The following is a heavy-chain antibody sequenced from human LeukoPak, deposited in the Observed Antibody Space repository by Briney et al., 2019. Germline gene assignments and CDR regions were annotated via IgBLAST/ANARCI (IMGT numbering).Heavy chain of an antibody. Sequence: ASVKVSCKASGYTFTSYYMHWVRQAPGQGLVWMGIINPSGGSTSYAQKFQGRVTMTRDTSTSTVYMELSSLRSEDTAVYYCARDGRGEMATITGGAFDIWGQGTMVTVSS. CDR2: INPSGGST. D-gene: IGHD5-24*01. V-gene: IGHV1-46*01. J-gene: IGHJ3*02. CDR3: ARDGRGEMATITGGAFDI. CDR1: GYTFTSYY.